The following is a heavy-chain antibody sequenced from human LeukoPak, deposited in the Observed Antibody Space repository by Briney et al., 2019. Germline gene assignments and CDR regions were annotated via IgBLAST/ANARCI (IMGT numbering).Heavy chain of an antibody. CDR3: ARGIRDGDSNWFDP. CDR1: GGSISSYY. D-gene: IGHD4-17*01. CDR2: IYYSGST. J-gene: IGHJ5*02. Sequence: PSETLSLTSTVSGGSISSYYWSWIRQPPGKGLEWIGYIYYSGSTNYNPSLKSRVTISVDTSKNQFSLKLSSVTAADTAVYYCARGIRDGDSNWFDPWGQGTLVTVSS. V-gene: IGHV4-59*12.